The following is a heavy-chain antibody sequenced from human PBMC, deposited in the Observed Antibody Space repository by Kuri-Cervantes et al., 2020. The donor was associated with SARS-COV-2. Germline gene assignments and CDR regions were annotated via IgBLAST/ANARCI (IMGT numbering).Heavy chain of an antibody. CDR2: IYTSGST. CDR1: GGSISSGDYY. J-gene: IGHJ4*02. V-gene: IGHV4-61*09. Sequence: SETLSLTCTVSGGSISSGDYYWSWIRQPPGKGLEWIGHIYTSGSTNYNPSLKSRVTISVDTSKNQFSLKLSSVTAADTAVYYCARHAPFYYYDSSGYYPFDYWGQGTLVTVSS. CDR3: ARHAPFYYYDSSGYYPFDY. D-gene: IGHD3-22*01.